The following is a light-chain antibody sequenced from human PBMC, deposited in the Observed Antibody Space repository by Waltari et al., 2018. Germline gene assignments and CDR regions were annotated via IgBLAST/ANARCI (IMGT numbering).Light chain of an antibody. Sequence: QAGLTQPPSVSKGLRQTATLTCTGNNNNVGYEGATWLQQHQGHPPKLLFYRNNNRPSGISRRFSASRSGSPASLTITELQTEDEADYYCPAWDSSLSAWVFGGGTKLTVL. CDR3: PAWDSSLSAWV. V-gene: IGLV10-54*04. J-gene: IGLJ3*02. CDR2: RNN. CDR1: NNNVGYEG.